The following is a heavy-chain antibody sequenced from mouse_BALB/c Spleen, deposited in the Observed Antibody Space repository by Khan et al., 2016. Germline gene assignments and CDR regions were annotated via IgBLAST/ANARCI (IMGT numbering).Heavy chain of an antibody. CDR2: ISSGGST. CDR3: AREDYGNYGDYFDY. CDR1: GFTFSSYA. J-gene: IGHJ2*01. V-gene: IGHV5-6-5*01. D-gene: IGHD2-1*01. Sequence: EVELVESGGGLVKPGGSLKLSCAASGFTFSSYAMSWVRQTPEKRLEWVASISSGGSTYYPDSVKGRFTISRDHARNILNLQMSRLRSEDTAMYDCAREDYGNYGDYFDYWGQGTTLTVSA.